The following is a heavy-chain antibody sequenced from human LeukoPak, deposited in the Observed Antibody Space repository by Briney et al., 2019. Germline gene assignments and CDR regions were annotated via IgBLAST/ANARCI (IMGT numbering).Heavy chain of an antibody. CDR2: ISYDGSNK. CDR1: GFTFSSYG. J-gene: IGHJ6*02. V-gene: IGHV3-30*18. CDR3: AKGALPTDSSATYYYGMDV. D-gene: IGHD6-19*01. Sequence: GGSLRLSCAASGFTFSSYGMHWVRQAPGKGLEWVAVISYDGSNKYYADSVKGRFTISRDNSKNTLYLQMNSLRAEDTAVYYCAKGALPTDSSATYYYGMDVWGQGTTVTVSS.